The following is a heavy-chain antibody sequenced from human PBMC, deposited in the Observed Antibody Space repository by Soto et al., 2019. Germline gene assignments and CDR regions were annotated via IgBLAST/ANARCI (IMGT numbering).Heavy chain of an antibody. Sequence: ASVKVSCKVSGYTLTDLAMHWVRQAPGKGLEWVGGFDPEDGETIYAQKLQGRVTMTEDTSTDTAYMELSSLRSEDTAVYYCATRGTRWLQSPSDYWGQGTLVTVSS. CDR2: FDPEDGET. D-gene: IGHD1-1*01. CDR3: ATRGTRWLQSPSDY. J-gene: IGHJ4*02. V-gene: IGHV1-24*01. CDR1: GYTLTDLA.